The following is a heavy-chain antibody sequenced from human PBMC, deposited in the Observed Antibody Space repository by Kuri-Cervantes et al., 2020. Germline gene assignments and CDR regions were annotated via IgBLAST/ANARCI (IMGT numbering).Heavy chain of an antibody. V-gene: IGHV3-48*02. CDR2: ISSSSSTI. Sequence: GGSLRLSCAASGFTFSSYSMNWVRQAPGKGLEWVSYISSSSSTIYYADSVKGRFTISRDNAKNSLYLQMNSLRDEDTAVYYCARDRVRYSSSHYGMDVWGQGTTVTVSS. CDR1: GFTFSSYS. CDR3: ARDRVRYSSSHYGMDV. D-gene: IGHD6-13*01. J-gene: IGHJ6*02.